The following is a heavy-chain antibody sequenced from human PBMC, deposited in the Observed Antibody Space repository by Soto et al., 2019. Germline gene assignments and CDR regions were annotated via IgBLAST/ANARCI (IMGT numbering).Heavy chain of an antibody. CDR3: ARIKGGYTATFDY. Sequence: KPSETLSLTCTVSGGSISNYYWIWVRQPPGKGLEFIGYIYYSGSTNYTPSLKSRVTISVDTSKNQFSLKLSSVTAADTAMYYCARIKGGYTATFDYWGQGTLVTVSS. J-gene: IGHJ4*02. D-gene: IGHD5-18*01. CDR1: GGSISNYY. V-gene: IGHV4-59*01. CDR2: IYYSGST.